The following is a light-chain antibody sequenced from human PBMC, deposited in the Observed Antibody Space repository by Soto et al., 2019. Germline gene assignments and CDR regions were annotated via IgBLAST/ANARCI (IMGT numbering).Light chain of an antibody. J-gene: IGKJ4*01. CDR2: VAS. V-gene: IGKV3-15*01. CDR3: QQYNVWPLT. CDR1: QSVSSN. Sequence: EIVMTQSPATLSVSPGERATLSCRASQSVSSNLAWYQQKPGQTPKLLIYVASTRATGIPARFSGSGSGTEFTLTISSLQSEDFAVYYCQQYNVWPLTFGGGTRWSSN.